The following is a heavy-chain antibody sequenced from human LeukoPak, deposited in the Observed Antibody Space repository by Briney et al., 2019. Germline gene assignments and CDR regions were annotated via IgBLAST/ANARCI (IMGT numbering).Heavy chain of an antibody. V-gene: IGHV3-21*01. CDR2: ISSSSSYI. D-gene: IGHD5-24*01. CDR3: ARGEEKATITALDS. Sequence: GGSLRLSCAASGFTFSNYDMHWVRQAPGKGLEWVSAISSSSSYIYYADSIKGRFTISRDNAESSLYLQMNSLRAVDTAVYFCARGEEKATITALDSWGQGTLVTVSS. J-gene: IGHJ4*02. CDR1: GFTFSNYD.